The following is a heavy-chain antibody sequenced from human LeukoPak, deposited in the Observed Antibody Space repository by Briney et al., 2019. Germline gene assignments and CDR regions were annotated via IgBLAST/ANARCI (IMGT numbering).Heavy chain of an antibody. CDR1: GYTFTSYD. D-gene: IGHD2-8*01. CDR3: ARGRPYCTNGVCYLYYYYYYGMDV. V-gene: IGHV1-8*01. J-gene: IGHJ6*02. CDR2: MNPNSSNT. Sequence: ASVKVSCKASGYTFTSYDINWVRQATGQGLEWMGWMNPNSSNTGYAQKFQGRVTMTRNTSISTAYMELSSLRSEDTAVYYCARGRPYCTNGVCYLYYYYYYGMDVWGQGTTVTVSS.